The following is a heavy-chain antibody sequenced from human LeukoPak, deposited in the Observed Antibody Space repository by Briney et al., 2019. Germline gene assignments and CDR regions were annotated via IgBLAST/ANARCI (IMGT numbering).Heavy chain of an antibody. CDR1: GGSISSGDYY. J-gene: IGHJ4*02. CDR2: IYYSGST. D-gene: IGHD2-2*01. CDR3: AGVDCSSTSCYQSFDY. Sequence: SETLSLTCTVSGGSISSGDYYWSWIRQPPGKGLEWIGCIYYSGSTYYNPSLKSRVTISVDTSKNQFSLKLSSVTAADTAVYYCAGVDCSSTSCYQSFDYWGQGTLVTVSS. V-gene: IGHV4-30-4*08.